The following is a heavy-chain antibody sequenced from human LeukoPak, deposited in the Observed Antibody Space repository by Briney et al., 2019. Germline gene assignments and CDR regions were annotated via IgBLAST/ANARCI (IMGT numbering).Heavy chain of an antibody. J-gene: IGHJ4*02. CDR3: ARTIEMATISYFDH. CDR2: ISSSSSYI. D-gene: IGHD5-24*01. V-gene: IGHV3-21*01. Sequence: PGGSLRLSCAASGFTFSSYSMNWVRQAPGKGLEWVSSISSSSSYIYYADSVKGRFTISRDNAKNSLYLQMNSLRAGDTAVYYCARTIEMATISYFDHWGQGTLVTVSS. CDR1: GFTFSSYS.